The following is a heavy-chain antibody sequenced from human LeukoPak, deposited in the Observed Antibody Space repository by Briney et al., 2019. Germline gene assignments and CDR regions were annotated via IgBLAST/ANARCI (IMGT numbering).Heavy chain of an antibody. CDR3: ARGPPGAYCGSDCLHYFDY. CDR2: ISYDGSNK. CDR1: GFTFSSYA. Sequence: PGRSLRLSCAASGFTFSSYAMHWVRQAPGKGLEWVAVISYDGSNKYYADSVKGRFTISRDNSKNKLYLQMNSLRAEDTAVYYCARGPPGAYCGSDCLHYFDYWGQGTLVTVSS. D-gene: IGHD2-21*02. V-gene: IGHV3-30-3*01. J-gene: IGHJ4*02.